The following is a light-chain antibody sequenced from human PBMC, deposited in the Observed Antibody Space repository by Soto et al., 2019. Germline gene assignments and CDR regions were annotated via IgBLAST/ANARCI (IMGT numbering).Light chain of an antibody. CDR1: ISNIGSNY. CDR2: SNN. CDR3: ATWDDSLSGVV. Sequence: QSVLTQPPSASGTPGQRVTISCSGSISNIGSNYVYWYQQLPGTAPKLLIYSNNQRPSGVPDRFSGSKFGTSASLAISGLRSEDEADYYCATWDDSLSGVVFGGGTQLTVL. J-gene: IGLJ2*01. V-gene: IGLV1-47*01.